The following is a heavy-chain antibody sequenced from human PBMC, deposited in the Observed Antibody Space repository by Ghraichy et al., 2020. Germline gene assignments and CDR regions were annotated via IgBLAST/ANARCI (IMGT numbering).Heavy chain of an antibody. CDR1: GYTFTGYY. CDR3: ARGDVVSAAISGRRWYDP. J-gene: IGHJ5*02. Sequence: ASVKVSCKASGYTFTGYYMHWVRQAPGQGLEWMGWINPNSGGTNYAQKFQGWVTMTRETSINTAYMELSRLRSDDTAVYYCARGDVVSAAISGRRWYDPWGQGTLVTVSS. V-gene: IGHV1-2*04. CDR2: INPNSGGT. D-gene: IGHD2-2*02.